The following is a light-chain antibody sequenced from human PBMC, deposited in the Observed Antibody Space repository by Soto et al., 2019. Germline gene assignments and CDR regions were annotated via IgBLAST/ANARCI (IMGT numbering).Light chain of an antibody. CDR2: GAS. CDR1: QSVSSSD. CDR3: QQPGYSTGT. J-gene: IGKJ1*01. Sequence: EIVLTQSPGTLSLSPGERATLSCRASQSVSSSDLAWYQHKPGQAPRLLIYGASSRATGIPDRFSGSGSGTDFTLTISRLEPEDFAVYYCQQPGYSTGTFGQGTKEEI. V-gene: IGKV3-20*01.